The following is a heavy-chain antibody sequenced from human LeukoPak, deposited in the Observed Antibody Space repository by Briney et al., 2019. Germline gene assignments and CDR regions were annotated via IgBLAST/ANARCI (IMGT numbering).Heavy chain of an antibody. CDR2: IRSQADSGTT. J-gene: IGHJ4*02. CDR1: GFTFGYHA. V-gene: IGHV3-49*04. CDR3: TRDIVSISQPYYFDY. Sequence: GGSLRLSCTASGFTFGYHAINWVRQAPGRGLEWVGFIRSQADSGTTAYATSVKDRFTISRDDSKSIAYLQMNSLKTEDTAVYYCTRDIVSISQPYYFDYWGQGTLVTVSS. D-gene: IGHD2-2*01.